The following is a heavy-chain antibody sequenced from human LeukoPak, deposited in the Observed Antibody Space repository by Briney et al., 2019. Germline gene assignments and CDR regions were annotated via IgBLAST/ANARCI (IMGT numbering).Heavy chain of an antibody. CDR1: GYTFTGYY. CDR2: INANSGGT. J-gene: IGHJ5*01. Sequence: ASVKVSCKASGYTFTGYYMHWVRQAPGQGLEWMGRINANSGGTNYAQNFQGRVTMTRDTSISTAYMELSRLRSDDAAVYYCARGSTVGATRDNWFDSWGQGTLVTVSS. D-gene: IGHD1-26*01. CDR3: ARGSTVGATRDNWFDS. V-gene: IGHV1-2*02.